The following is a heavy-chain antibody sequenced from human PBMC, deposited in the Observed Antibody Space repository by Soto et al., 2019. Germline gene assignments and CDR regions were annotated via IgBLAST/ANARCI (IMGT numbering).Heavy chain of an antibody. Sequence: QVQLVQSGAEVKKPGASVKVSCKASGYTFTSYAMHWVRKAPGQRLEWMGWINAGNGNTKYSQKFQGRVTITRDTSASTAYMELSSLRSEDTAVSYCARARYSSGWTGAFDIWGQGTMVTVSS. D-gene: IGHD6-19*01. CDR2: INAGNGNT. V-gene: IGHV1-3*01. CDR1: GYTFTSYA. J-gene: IGHJ3*02. CDR3: ARARYSSGWTGAFDI.